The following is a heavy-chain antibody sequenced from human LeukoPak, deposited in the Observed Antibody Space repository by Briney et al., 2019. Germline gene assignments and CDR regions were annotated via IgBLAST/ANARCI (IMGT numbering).Heavy chain of an antibody. Sequence: GGSLRLSCAASGFTFNIYGMHWVRQAPGKGLEWGPFMESDGNNEYYADSVKGRFTISRDNPKNTLFLQMNSLRAEDTAIYYCAKNKGSGSHVNYCMDVWGKGTTVTVSS. CDR1: GFTFNIYG. CDR3: AKNKGSGSHVNYCMDV. D-gene: IGHD3-10*01. CDR2: MESDGNNE. J-gene: IGHJ6*03. V-gene: IGHV3-30*02.